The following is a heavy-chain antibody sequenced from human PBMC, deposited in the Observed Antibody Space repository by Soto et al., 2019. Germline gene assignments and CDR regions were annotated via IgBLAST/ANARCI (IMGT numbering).Heavy chain of an antibody. V-gene: IGHV1-2*04. CDR3: ARGYLESYTIFGVVIIPPIGDRFEP. Sequence: ASVTVSCQASGYTLTCYYMHWVRHAPGQGLEWMGWINPNSGGTNYAQKFQGWVTMTRDTSISTAYMELSRLRSDDTAVYYCARGYLESYTIFGVVIIPPIGDRFEPWGQGTLVTVSS. J-gene: IGHJ5*02. CDR1: GYTLTCYY. CDR2: INPNSGGT. D-gene: IGHD3-3*01.